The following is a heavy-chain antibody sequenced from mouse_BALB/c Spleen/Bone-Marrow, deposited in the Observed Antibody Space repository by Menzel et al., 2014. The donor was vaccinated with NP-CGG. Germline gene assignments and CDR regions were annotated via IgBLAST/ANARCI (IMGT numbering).Heavy chain of an antibody. J-gene: IGHJ2*01. CDR2: IYPGDGDT. D-gene: IGHD2-10*02. CDR1: GYAFXSYW. CDR3: ARQYGNYFDY. Sequence: QVHLQQSGAELVRPGSSVKISCKASGYAFXSYWMNWVKQRPGQGLEWIGQIYPGDGDTNYNGKFKGKATLTADKSSSTAYMQLSSLTSEDSAVYFCARQYGNYFDYWGQGTTLTVSS. V-gene: IGHV1-80*01.